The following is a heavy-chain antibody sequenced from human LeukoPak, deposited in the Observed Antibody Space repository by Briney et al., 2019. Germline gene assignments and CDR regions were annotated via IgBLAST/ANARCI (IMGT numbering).Heavy chain of an antibody. J-gene: IGHJ4*02. CDR3: ARDRTYYYDSSGYYDY. CDR2: VSGSGGST. V-gene: IGHV3-23*01. CDR1: GFTFSSYA. Sequence: GGSLRLSCAASGFTFSSYAMSWVRQAPGKGLEWVSAVSGSGGSTYYADSVTGRCTISRDNSKNTLYLQMNSLRAEDTAVYYCARDRTYYYDSSGYYDYWGQGTLVTVSS. D-gene: IGHD3-22*01.